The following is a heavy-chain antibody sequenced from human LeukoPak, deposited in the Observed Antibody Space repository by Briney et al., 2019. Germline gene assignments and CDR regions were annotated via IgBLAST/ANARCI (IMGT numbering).Heavy chain of an antibody. CDR1: GFTFSSYA. CDR3: ARDGGVGATALDY. V-gene: IGHV3-30-3*01. CDR2: ISYDGSNK. D-gene: IGHD1-26*01. J-gene: IGHJ4*02. Sequence: GGSLRLSCAASGFTFSSYATHWVRQAPGKGLEWVAVISYDGSNKYYADSVKGRFTISRDNSKNTLYLQMNSLRAEDTAVYYCARDGGVGATALDYWGQGTLVTVSS.